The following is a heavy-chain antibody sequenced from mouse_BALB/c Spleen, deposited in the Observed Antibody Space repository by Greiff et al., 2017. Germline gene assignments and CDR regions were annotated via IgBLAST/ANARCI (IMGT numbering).Heavy chain of an antibody. V-gene: IGHV3-6*02. CDR1: GYSITSGYY. D-gene: IGHD2-3*01. CDR3: ARDPDGYYSY. CDR2: ISYDGSN. J-gene: IGHJ3*01. Sequence: EVQLVESGPGLVKPSQSLSLTCSVTGYSITSGYYWNWIRQFPGNKLEWMGYISYDGSNNYNPSLKNRISITRDTSKNQFFLKLNSVTTEDTATYYCARDPDGYYSYWGQGTLVTVSA.